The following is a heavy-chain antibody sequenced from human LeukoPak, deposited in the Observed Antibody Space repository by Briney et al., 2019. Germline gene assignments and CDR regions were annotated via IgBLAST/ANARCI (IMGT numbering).Heavy chain of an antibody. J-gene: IGHJ4*02. V-gene: IGHV3-43*02. Sequence: GGSLRLSCAASGFPFHDYGMDWVRQAPGKGLEWVSLISGDGGSTYYADSVKGRFTISRDNSKNTLYLQMNSLRAEDTAVYYCAKGLSYYDSSSYYSPFDYWGQGTLVTVPS. CDR2: ISGDGGST. D-gene: IGHD3-22*01. CDR1: GFPFHDYG. CDR3: AKGLSYYDSSSYYSPFDY.